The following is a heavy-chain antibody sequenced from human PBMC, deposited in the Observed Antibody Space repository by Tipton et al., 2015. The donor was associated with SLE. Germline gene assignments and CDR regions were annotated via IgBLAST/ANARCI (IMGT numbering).Heavy chain of an antibody. D-gene: IGHD6-19*01. Sequence: GSLRLSCVASGFTFNTYEMNWVRQAPGKGLEWVSYISSSGSVIYYADSVKGRFTISRDSANIALYLEMNSLRAEDTAVYYCARDRLPYKSGWGYYMDVWGKGTTVTVSS. CDR1: GFTFNTYE. CDR3: ARDRLPYKSGWGYYMDV. CDR2: ISSSGSVI. J-gene: IGHJ6*03. V-gene: IGHV3-48*03.